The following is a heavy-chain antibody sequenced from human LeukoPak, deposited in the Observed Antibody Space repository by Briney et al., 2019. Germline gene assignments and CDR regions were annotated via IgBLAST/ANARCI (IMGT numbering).Heavy chain of an antibody. CDR3: AELGITMIGGV. D-gene: IGHD3-10*02. Sequence: GGSLRLSCAASGFTFSSYEMNWVRQAPGKGLEWVSSISGSSSFIYYADSVKGRFTISRDNAKNSLYLQMNSLRAEDTAVYYCAELGITMIGGVWGKGTTVTISS. V-gene: IGHV3-48*03. CDR2: ISGSSSFI. CDR1: GFTFSSYE. J-gene: IGHJ6*04.